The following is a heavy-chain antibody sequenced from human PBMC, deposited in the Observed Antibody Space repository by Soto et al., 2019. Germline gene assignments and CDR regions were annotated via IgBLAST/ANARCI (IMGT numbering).Heavy chain of an antibody. J-gene: IGHJ5*02. CDR2: ISAYNGNT. CDR1: GYTFTSYG. Sequence: SSVKVSCKASGYTFTSYGISWVRQAPGQGLEWMGWISAYNGNTNYAQKLQGRVTMTTDTSTSTAYMELRSLRSDDTAVYYCARDLGNPGIAVAGTNWFDPWGQGTLVIVSS. V-gene: IGHV1-18*01. CDR3: ARDLGNPGIAVAGTNWFDP. D-gene: IGHD6-19*01.